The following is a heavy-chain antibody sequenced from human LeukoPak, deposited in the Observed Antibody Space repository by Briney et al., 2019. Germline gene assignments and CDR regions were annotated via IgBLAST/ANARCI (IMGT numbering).Heavy chain of an antibody. CDR2: ISGSGGTA. CDR1: GFTFSIYA. CDR3: ARAGGSRYYYAMDV. Sequence: PGGSLRLSCSASGFTFSIYAMSWVRQAPGKGLEWVSAISGSGGTAYYADSVKGRFTISRDNAENSLYLQMNSLRAEDTAFYYCARAGGSRYYYAMDVWGQGTTVTVSS. V-gene: IGHV3-23*01. J-gene: IGHJ6*02. D-gene: IGHD3-16*01.